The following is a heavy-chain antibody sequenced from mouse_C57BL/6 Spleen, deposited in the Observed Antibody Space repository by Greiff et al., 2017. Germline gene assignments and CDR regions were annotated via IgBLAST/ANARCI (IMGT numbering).Heavy chain of an antibody. V-gene: IGHV1-55*01. D-gene: IGHD1-1*01. CDR3: ASHYGSSSWFAY. Sequence: QVQLQQPGAELVKPGASVKMSCKASGYTFTSYWITWVKQRPGQGLEWIGDIYPGSGSTNYNEKFKSKATLTVDTSSSTAYMQLSSLTSEASAVYYCASHYGSSSWFAYWGQGTLVTVSA. CDR1: GYTFTSYW. CDR2: IYPGSGST. J-gene: IGHJ3*01.